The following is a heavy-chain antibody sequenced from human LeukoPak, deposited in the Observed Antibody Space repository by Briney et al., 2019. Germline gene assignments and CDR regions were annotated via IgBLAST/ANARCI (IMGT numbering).Heavy chain of an antibody. Sequence: GESLKISCKGSGYSFTSYWIGWVRQMPGKGLEWMGIIYPGDSDTRYSPSFQGQVTISADKSISTAYLQWSSLKASDTAMYYCARYREYSSSYPPPHFDYWGQGTLVTVSS. CDR3: ARYREYSSSYPPPHFDY. CDR1: GYSFTSYW. D-gene: IGHD6-6*01. V-gene: IGHV5-51*01. J-gene: IGHJ4*02. CDR2: IYPGDSDT.